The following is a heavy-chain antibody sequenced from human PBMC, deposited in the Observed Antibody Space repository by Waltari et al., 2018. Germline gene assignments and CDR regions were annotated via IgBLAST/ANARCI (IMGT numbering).Heavy chain of an antibody. D-gene: IGHD3-3*01. CDR1: GGSISSSSYY. Sequence: QLQLQESGPGLVKPSETLSLTCTVSGGSISSSSYYWGWIRQPPGKGLEWIGSIYYSGSTYYNPSFKSRVTISLDTSKVQFSLNLCSVTTADTAVYYCARTIFGVVILAFDIWGQGTMVTVSS. J-gene: IGHJ3*02. CDR3: ARTIFGVVILAFDI. V-gene: IGHV4-39*01. CDR2: IYYSGST.